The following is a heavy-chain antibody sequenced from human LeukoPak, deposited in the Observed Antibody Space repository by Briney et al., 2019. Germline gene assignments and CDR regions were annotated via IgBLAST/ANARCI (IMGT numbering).Heavy chain of an antibody. D-gene: IGHD2-2*01. Sequence: SETLSLTCTVSGGPISSYSWSWIRQPAGKGLEWIGRIYTSGSTNYNPSLKSRVTMSLDTSKNQFSLKLSSVTAADTAVYYCARDRKYCSSISCYYYFDCWGQGTLVTVSS. CDR1: GGPISSYS. CDR2: IYTSGST. V-gene: IGHV4-4*07. CDR3: ARDRKYCSSISCYYYFDC. J-gene: IGHJ4*02.